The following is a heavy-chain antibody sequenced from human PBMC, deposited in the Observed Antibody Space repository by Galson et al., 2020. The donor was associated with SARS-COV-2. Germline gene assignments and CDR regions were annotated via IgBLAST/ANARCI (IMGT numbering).Heavy chain of an antibody. CDR2: IHYSGST. D-gene: IGHD3-22*01. CDR1: GYSITSGYS. V-gene: IGHV4-38-2*01. CDR3: ATNYYDSSAYYSESYYFDY. Sequence: SETLSLTCAVSGYSITSGYSWGWIRQPPGKGLEWIGSIHYSGSTYYNPSLKTRVSMSLDTSNSQFSLKLASVTAADTAVYYCATNYYDSSAYYSESYYFDYWGQGTLVTVSS. J-gene: IGHJ4*02.